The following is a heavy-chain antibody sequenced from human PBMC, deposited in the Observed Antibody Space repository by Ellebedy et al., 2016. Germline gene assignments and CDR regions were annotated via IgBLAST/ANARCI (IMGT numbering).Heavy chain of an antibody. D-gene: IGHD1-1*01. CDR1: GGSVSSDY. J-gene: IGHJ3*01. CDR2: VFHTGTT. Sequence: GSLRLSCNVSGGSVSSDYWNWIRRPPGKGLEWIGYVFHTGTTNYSPSLKSRVTMSVDTSKSQFSLGLTSVTAADTAVYYCAKWNGDWNAYDVWGQGTMVTVSS. V-gene: IGHV4-59*02. CDR3: AKWNGDWNAYDV.